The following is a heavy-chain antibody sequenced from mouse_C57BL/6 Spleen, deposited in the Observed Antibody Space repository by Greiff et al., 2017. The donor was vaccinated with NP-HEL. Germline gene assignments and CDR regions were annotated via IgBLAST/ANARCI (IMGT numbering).Heavy chain of an antibody. CDR2: IHPNSGST. CDR3: ARYDGYYGDYWYFDV. Sequence: QVQLQQPGAELVKPGASVKLSCKASGYTFTSYWMHWVKQRPGQGLEWIGMIHPNSGSTNYNEKFKSKATLTVDKSSSTAYMQLSSLTSEDSAVYYCARYDGYYGDYWYFDVWGTGTTVTVSS. CDR1: GYTFTSYW. J-gene: IGHJ1*03. D-gene: IGHD2-3*01. V-gene: IGHV1-64*01.